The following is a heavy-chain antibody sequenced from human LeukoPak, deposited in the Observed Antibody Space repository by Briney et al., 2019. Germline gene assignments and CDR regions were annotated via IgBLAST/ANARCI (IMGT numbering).Heavy chain of an antibody. Sequence: GESLKISCKGCGYTFTSYWISWVRQMPGKGLEWMGRIDPSDSYTNYSPSFQGHVTISADKSISTAYLQWSSLKASDTAMYYCARSLYYYGSGSSEFDYWGQGTLVTVSS. D-gene: IGHD3-10*01. J-gene: IGHJ4*02. CDR1: GYTFTSYW. CDR2: IDPSDSYT. V-gene: IGHV5-10-1*01. CDR3: ARSLYYYGSGSSEFDY.